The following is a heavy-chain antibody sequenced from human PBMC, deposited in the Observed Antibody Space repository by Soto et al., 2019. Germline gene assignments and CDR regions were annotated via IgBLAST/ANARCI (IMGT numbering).Heavy chain of an antibody. CDR3: ARVGQYYYDSSGYYYYYYGMDV. J-gene: IGHJ6*02. V-gene: IGHV3-21*01. CDR1: GFTFSSYS. D-gene: IGHD3-22*01. CDR2: ISSSSSYI. Sequence: GSLRLSCAASGFTFSSYSMNWVRQAPGKGLEWVSSISSSSSYIYYADSVKGRFTISRDNAKNSLYLQMNSLRAEDTAVYYCARVGQYYYDSSGYYYYYYGMDVWGQGT.